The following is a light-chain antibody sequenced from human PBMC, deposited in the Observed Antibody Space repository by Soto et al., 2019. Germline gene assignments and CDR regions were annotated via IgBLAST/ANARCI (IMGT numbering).Light chain of an antibody. CDR2: GNT. V-gene: IGLV1-40*01. CDR3: QSYDNTLKGCV. Sequence: VLTQPPSVSGAPGQRVIISCTGGRSNIGADYEVHWYQQLPGTAPKLLIYGNTNRPSGVPDRFSGSKSGSSASLAITGLQAEDEAEYYCQSYDNTLKGCVFGTGTKLTVL. J-gene: IGLJ1*01. CDR1: RSNIGADYE.